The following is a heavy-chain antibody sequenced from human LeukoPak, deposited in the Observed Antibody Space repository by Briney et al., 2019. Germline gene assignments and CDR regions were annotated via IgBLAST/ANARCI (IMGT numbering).Heavy chain of an antibody. V-gene: IGHV2-5*02. CDR3: AHFDSSGYYYY. D-gene: IGHD3-22*01. Sequence: SGPTLVKPTQTLTLTCTFSGFSLSTSGGGVGWFRQPPGEALEWLALIYWDDDKRYSSSLRSRLTITKDTSKNQVVLIMTNMDPVDTATYYCAHFDSSGYYYYWGQGTLVTVSS. CDR2: IYWDDDK. CDR1: GFSLSTSGGG. J-gene: IGHJ4*02.